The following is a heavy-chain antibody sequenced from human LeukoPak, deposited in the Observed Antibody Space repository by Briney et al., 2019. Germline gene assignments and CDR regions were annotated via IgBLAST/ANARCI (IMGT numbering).Heavy chain of an antibody. D-gene: IGHD7-27*01. J-gene: IGHJ5*02. CDR3: ARVSLGNWFDP. Sequence: SETLSLTCAVYGGSFSGYYWSWIRQPPGKGLEWIGEINHSGSTNYNPSLKSRVTISVDTSKNQFSLKLSSVTAADTAVYYCARVSLGNWFDPRGQGTLVTVSS. CDR2: INHSGST. CDR1: GGSFSGYY. V-gene: IGHV4-34*01.